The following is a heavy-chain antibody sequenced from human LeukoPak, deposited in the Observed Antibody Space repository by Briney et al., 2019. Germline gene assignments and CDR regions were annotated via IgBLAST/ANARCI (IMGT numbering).Heavy chain of an antibody. Sequence: SETLSLTCTVSGYSISSGYYWGWIRQPPGKGLEWIGYIHYSGSTKYKSSLKSRVTISVDTSKNQFSLKLNSVTAADTAVYYCARDDYYGSGSYYTPRGFDYWGQGTLVTVSS. J-gene: IGHJ4*02. CDR3: ARDDYYGSGSYYTPRGFDY. CDR2: IHYSGST. CDR1: GYSISSGYY. V-gene: IGHV4-61*01. D-gene: IGHD3-10*01.